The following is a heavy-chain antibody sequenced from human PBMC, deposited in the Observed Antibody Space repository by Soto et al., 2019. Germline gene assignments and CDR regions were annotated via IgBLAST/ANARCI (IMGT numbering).Heavy chain of an antibody. CDR1: GYTFTSYY. Sequence: ASVKVSCKASGYTFTSYYMHWVRQAPGQGLEWMGVINPSGGSTSYAQKFQGRVTMTRDTSTSTVYMELSSLRSEDTAVYYCARVSGSYYYGMDVWGQGTTVTVSS. J-gene: IGHJ6*02. CDR3: ARVSGSYYYGMDV. CDR2: INPSGGST. D-gene: IGHD1-26*01. V-gene: IGHV1-46*01.